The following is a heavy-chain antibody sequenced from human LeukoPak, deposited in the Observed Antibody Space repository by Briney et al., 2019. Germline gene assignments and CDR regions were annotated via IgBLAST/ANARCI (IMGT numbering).Heavy chain of an antibody. V-gene: IGHV1-18*01. CDR2: ISAYNGNT. Sequence: GASVKVSCKASGYTFTSYGISWVRQAPGQGLEWMGWISAYNGNTNYAQKLQGRVTMTTDTSTSTAYMELRSLRSDDTAVYYCARLKATVSIHAYFDSWGQGTLVTVSS. J-gene: IGHJ4*02. CDR1: GYTFTSYG. D-gene: IGHD4-17*01. CDR3: ARLKATVSIHAYFDS.